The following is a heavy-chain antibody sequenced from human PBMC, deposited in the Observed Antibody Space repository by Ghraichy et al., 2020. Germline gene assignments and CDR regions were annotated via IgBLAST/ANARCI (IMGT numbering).Heavy chain of an antibody. J-gene: IGHJ3*02. CDR3: ANPYGSGTYYAFDI. CDR2: INPSGTTT. V-gene: IGHV3-23*01. D-gene: IGHD3-10*01. Sequence: SCAASGFTFGSYAMSWVRQTPGKGLDCVSAINPSGTTTYYADSVKGRFTISRDNSKNTLYLQMNSLRADDTALYFCANPYGSGTYYAFDIWGQGTMVSVSS. CDR1: GFTFGSYA.